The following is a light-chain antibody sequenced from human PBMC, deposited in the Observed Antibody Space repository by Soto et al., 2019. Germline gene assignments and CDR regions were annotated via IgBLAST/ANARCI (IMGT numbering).Light chain of an antibody. Sequence: DIQMTQSPSSLSASVGDRVTITCRASQSISNYLNWYQQKPGKAPNFLIYSLSTLQSGVPSRFSGSGSGTDFTLTISSLQPEDFATYYCQQTYSTPLTFGGGTKVDIK. CDR3: QQTYSTPLT. CDR1: QSISNY. V-gene: IGKV1-39*01. J-gene: IGKJ4*01. CDR2: SLS.